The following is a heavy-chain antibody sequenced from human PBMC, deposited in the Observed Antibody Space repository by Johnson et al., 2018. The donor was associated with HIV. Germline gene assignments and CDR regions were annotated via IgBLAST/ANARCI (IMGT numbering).Heavy chain of an antibody. Sequence: QMQLVESGGGVVQPGRSLRLSCAASGFTFSSYAMHWVRQAPGKWLAWVAVISYDGSNKYYADSVKGRFTISRDNSKNTLYLQMNNVRAEDTAVYYCAKDWAYSSSWYDEGLAFDIWGQGTMVTVSS. CDR3: AKDWAYSSSWYDEGLAFDI. CDR2: ISYDGSNK. D-gene: IGHD6-13*01. J-gene: IGHJ3*02. CDR1: GFTFSSYA. V-gene: IGHV3-30-3*02.